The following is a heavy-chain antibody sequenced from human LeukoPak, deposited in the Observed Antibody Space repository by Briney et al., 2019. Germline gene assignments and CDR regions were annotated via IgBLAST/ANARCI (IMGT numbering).Heavy chain of an antibody. V-gene: IGHV4-34*01. CDR3: ARSLNYDILTGYPRGGLFDP. Sequence: SETLSLTCAVYGGSFSGYYWSWIRQPPGKGLEWIGEINHSGSTNYNPSLKSRVTISVDTSKNQFALKLSSVTAADTAVYYCARSLNYDILTGYPRGGLFDPWGQGTLVTVSS. D-gene: IGHD3-9*01. J-gene: IGHJ5*02. CDR2: INHSGST. CDR1: GGSFSGYY.